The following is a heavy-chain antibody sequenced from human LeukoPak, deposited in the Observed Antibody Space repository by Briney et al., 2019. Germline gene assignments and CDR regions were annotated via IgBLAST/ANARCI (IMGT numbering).Heavy chain of an antibody. CDR3: ATDRLGTVTQPFDY. D-gene: IGHD4-17*01. V-gene: IGHV1-69*13. Sequence: SVKVSCKASGGTFSSYAISWVRQAPGQGLEWMGGIIPIFGTANYAQKFQGRVTITADESTSTAYMELSSLRSEDTAVYYCATDRLGTVTQPFDYWGQGTLVTVSS. CDR2: IIPIFGTA. CDR1: GGTFSSYA. J-gene: IGHJ4*02.